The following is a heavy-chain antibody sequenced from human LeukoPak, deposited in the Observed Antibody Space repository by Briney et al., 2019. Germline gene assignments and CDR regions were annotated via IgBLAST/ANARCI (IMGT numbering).Heavy chain of an antibody. CDR2: ISKTGSIA. V-gene: IGHV3-23*01. D-gene: IGHD3-10*01. CDR3: ATESFHY. Sequence: GGSLRLSCAASGFSFSTYGMSWVRQAPGKGLEWVSIISKTGSIASRADSLKGRFTISRDNSKNTVYLLMNSLRAEDTALYYCATESFHYWGQGTLVAVSS. CDR1: GFSFSTYG. J-gene: IGHJ4*02.